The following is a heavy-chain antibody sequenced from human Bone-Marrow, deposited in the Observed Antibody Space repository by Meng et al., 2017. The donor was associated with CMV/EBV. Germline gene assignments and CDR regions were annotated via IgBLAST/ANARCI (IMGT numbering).Heavy chain of an antibody. V-gene: IGHV3-73*01. Sequence: GGSLRLSCAASGFTFSGSAMHWVRQASGKGLEWVGRIRSKANSYATAYAASVKGRFTISRDDSKNTAYLQMNSLKTEDTAVYYCAKDFGNYVGYYYYGMDVWGQGTTVTVSS. D-gene: IGHD4-11*01. CDR2: IRSKANSYAT. CDR3: AKDFGNYVGYYYYGMDV. J-gene: IGHJ6*02. CDR1: GFTFSGSA.